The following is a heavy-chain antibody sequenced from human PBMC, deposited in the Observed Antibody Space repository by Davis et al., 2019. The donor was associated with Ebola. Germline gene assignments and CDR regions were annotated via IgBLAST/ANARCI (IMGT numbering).Heavy chain of an antibody. CDR2: IYYSGST. Sequence: SETLSLTCTVSGGSITSNNYYWGWIRQPPGKGLEWIGSIYYSGSTHYNPSLKSRVTISVDKSKNQFSLKLSSVTAADTAVYYCARDLGWLRSGWFDPWGQGTLVTVSS. V-gene: IGHV4-39*07. CDR1: GGSITSNNYY. J-gene: IGHJ5*02. CDR3: ARDLGWLRSGWFDP. D-gene: IGHD5-12*01.